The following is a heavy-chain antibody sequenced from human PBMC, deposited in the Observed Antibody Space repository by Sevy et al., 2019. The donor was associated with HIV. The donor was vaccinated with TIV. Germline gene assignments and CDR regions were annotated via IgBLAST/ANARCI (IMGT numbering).Heavy chain of an antibody. CDR3: AREERSAFDI. Sequence: SDTLSLTCTVSGGSISSGGYYWSWIRQHPGKGLEWIGYIYYSGSTYYNPSLKSRVTISVDTSKNQFSLKLSSVTAADTAVYYCAREERSAFDIWGQGTMVTVSS. V-gene: IGHV4-31*03. CDR2: IYYSGST. J-gene: IGHJ3*02. CDR1: GGSISSGGYY.